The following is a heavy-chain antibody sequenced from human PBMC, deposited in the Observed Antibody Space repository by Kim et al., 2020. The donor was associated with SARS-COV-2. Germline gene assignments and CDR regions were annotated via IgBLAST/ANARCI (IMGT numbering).Heavy chain of an antibody. CDR3: ARDTGYSGYGY. V-gene: IGHV4-4*07. Sequence: THSNPSLKSRVTMSVDTSKNQFSLKLSSVTAADTAVYYCARDTGYSGYGYWGQGTLVTVSS. D-gene: IGHD5-12*01. J-gene: IGHJ4*02. CDR2: T.